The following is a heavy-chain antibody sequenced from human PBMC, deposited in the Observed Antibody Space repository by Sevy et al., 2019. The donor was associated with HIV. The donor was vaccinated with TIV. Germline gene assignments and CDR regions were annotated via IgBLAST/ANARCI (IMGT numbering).Heavy chain of an antibody. V-gene: IGHV1-2*02. D-gene: IGHD5-12*01. CDR1: GYTFTGYY. Sequence: ASVKVSCKASGYTFTGYYMHWVRQAPGQGLEWMGWINPNSGGTNYAQTFQGRVTMTRDTSISTAYMELSRLRSDDTAVYYCARILKSGYDWENFDYWGQGTLVTVSS. CDR3: ARILKSGYDWENFDY. J-gene: IGHJ4*02. CDR2: INPNSGGT.